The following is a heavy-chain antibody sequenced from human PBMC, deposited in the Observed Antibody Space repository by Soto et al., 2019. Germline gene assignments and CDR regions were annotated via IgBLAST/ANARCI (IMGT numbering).Heavy chain of an antibody. Sequence: ASVKVSCKAPGGTFSSYAISWVRQAPGRGLEWMGGIIPIFGTANYAQKFQGRVTITADESTSTAYMELSSLRSEDTAVYYCAREGVLQYSSSSVWFDPWGQGTLVTVSS. V-gene: IGHV1-69*13. J-gene: IGHJ5*02. CDR1: GGTFSSYA. CDR3: AREGVLQYSSSSVWFDP. D-gene: IGHD6-6*01. CDR2: IIPIFGTA.